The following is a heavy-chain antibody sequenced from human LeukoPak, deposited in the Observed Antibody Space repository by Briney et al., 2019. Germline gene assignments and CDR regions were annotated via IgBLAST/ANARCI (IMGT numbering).Heavy chain of an antibody. V-gene: IGHV3-21*01. D-gene: IGHD4-17*01. Sequence: PGGSLRLSCAASGFTFSSYEMNWVRQAPGKGLEWVSSISSSSSYRYYADSVKGRFTISRDNAKNSLYLQMNSLRAEDTAVYYCARDNSDYGDYSFDYWGQGTLVTVSS. CDR1: GFTFSSYE. CDR2: ISSSSSYR. CDR3: ARDNSDYGDYSFDY. J-gene: IGHJ4*02.